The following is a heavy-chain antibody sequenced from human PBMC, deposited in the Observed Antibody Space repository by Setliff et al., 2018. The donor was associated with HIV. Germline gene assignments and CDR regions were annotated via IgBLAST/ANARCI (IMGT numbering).Heavy chain of an antibody. Sequence: GGSLRLSCAASGFTFSSNWMHWVRQVPGKGLVWVSRINSDGSSTSYADSVKGRFTISRDNAKNTLYLEMNSLRDEDTAVYYCAKDRNWDPPYWFDSWGQGTLVTVSS. J-gene: IGHJ5*01. V-gene: IGHV3-74*01. D-gene: IGHD1-26*01. CDR1: GFTFSSNW. CDR3: AKDRNWDPPYWFDS. CDR2: INSDGSST.